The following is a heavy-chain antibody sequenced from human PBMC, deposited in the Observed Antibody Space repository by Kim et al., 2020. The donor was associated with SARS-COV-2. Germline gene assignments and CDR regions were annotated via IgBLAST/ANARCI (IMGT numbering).Heavy chain of an antibody. D-gene: IGHD3-10*01. Sequence: GGSLRLSCAASGFTFSSYAMHWVRQAPGKGLEWVAVISYDGSNKYYADSVKGRFTISRDNSKNTLYLQMNSLRAEDTAVYYCAREITMVRGVIAVDYWGQGTLVTVSS. CDR1: GFTFSSYA. CDR3: AREITMVRGVIAVDY. J-gene: IGHJ4*02. V-gene: IGHV3-30*04. CDR2: ISYDGSNK.